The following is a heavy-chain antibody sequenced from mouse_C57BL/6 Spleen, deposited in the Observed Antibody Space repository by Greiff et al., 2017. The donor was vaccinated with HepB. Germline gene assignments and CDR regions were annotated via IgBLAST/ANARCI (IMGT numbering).Heavy chain of an antibody. V-gene: IGHV1-55*01. CDR3: AREALTTVVATGYFDV. D-gene: IGHD1-1*01. CDR1: GYTFTSYW. CDR2: IYPGSGST. Sequence: QVQLQQPGAELVKPGASVKMSCKASGYTFTSYWITWVKQRPGQGLEWIGDIYPGSGSTNYNEKFKSKATLTVDTSSSTAYMQLSSLTSEDSAVYYCAREALTTVVATGYFDVGGTGTTVTVSS. J-gene: IGHJ1*03.